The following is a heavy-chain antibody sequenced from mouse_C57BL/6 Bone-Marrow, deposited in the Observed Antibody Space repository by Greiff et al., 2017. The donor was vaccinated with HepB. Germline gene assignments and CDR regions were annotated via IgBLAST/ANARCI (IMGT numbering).Heavy chain of an antibody. CDR3: TLITTVVATVYYAMDD. Sequence: VHVKQSGTVLARPGASVKMSCKTSGYTFTSYWMHWVKQRPGQGLEWIGAIYPGNSDTSYNQKFKGKAKLTAVTSASTAYMELSSLTNEDSAVYYCTLITTVVATVYYAMDDWGQGTSVTVSS. CDR1: GYTFTSYW. CDR2: IYPGNSDT. V-gene: IGHV1-5*01. D-gene: IGHD1-1*01. J-gene: IGHJ4*01.